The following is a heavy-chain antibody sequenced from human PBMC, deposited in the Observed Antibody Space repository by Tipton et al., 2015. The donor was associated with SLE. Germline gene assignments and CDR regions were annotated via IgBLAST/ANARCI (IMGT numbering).Heavy chain of an antibody. D-gene: IGHD2-8*02. CDR3: ARGSYCTGGVCNYWYFDL. CDR2: IYHSGST. CDR1: GGSISSGGYS. J-gene: IGHJ2*01. V-gene: IGHV4-30-2*01. Sequence: TLSLTCAVSGGSISSGGYSWSWIRQPPGKGLEWIGYIYHSGSTYYNPSLKSRVTISVDTSKNQFSLKLSSVTAADTAVYYCARGSYCTGGVCNYWYFDLWGRGTLVTVSS.